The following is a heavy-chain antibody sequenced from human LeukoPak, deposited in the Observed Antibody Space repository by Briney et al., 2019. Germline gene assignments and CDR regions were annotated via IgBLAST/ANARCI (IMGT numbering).Heavy chain of an antibody. D-gene: IGHD2-2*01. Sequence: PGGSLRLSCAASGFTFSSYAMSWVRQAPGKGLEWVSAISGSGGSTYYADSVKGRFTISRENSKNTLYLQMNSLRAEDTAVYYCAKALRISPIERIVPAAMAFDYWGQGTLVTVSS. CDR3: AKALRISPIERIVPAAMAFDY. CDR2: ISGSGGST. V-gene: IGHV3-23*01. CDR1: GFTFSSYA. J-gene: IGHJ4*02.